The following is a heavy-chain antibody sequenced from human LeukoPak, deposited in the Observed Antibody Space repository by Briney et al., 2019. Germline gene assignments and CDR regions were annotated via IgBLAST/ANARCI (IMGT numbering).Heavy chain of an antibody. CDR3: ARGDCGDPDAFDI. CDR2: IYSGGST. D-gene: IGHD4-17*01. Sequence: PGGSLRLSCAASGFTVSSNYMSWVRQAPGKGLEWVSVIYSGGSTYYADSVKGRFTISRDNSKNTLYLQMNSLRAEDTAVYYCARGDCGDPDAFDIWGQGTMVTVSS. CDR1: GFTVSSNY. J-gene: IGHJ3*02. V-gene: IGHV3-66*01.